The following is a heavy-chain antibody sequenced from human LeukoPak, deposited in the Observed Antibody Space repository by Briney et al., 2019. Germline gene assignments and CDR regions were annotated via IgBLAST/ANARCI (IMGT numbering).Heavy chain of an antibody. Sequence: SETLSLTCSVSGGSISDYYWSWIRQPPGKGLEWIAYVHYSDNANYNPSLKSRVTISLDTSKKQFSLMLSSVTAADTAVYYCARDRRWELLHAFDIWGQGTIVTVSS. D-gene: IGHD1-26*01. CDR3: ARDRRWELLHAFDI. CDR2: VHYSDNA. CDR1: GGSISDYY. V-gene: IGHV4-59*01. J-gene: IGHJ3*02.